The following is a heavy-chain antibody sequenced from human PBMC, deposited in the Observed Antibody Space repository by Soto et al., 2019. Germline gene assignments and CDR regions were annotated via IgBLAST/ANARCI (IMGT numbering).Heavy chain of an antibody. V-gene: IGHV4-61*01. D-gene: IGHD6-19*01. J-gene: IGHJ4*02. CDR2: IYYSGST. Sequence: PSETLSLTCTVSGGSVSSGSYYWSWIRQPPGKGLEWIGYIYYSGSTNYNPSLKSRVTISVDTSKNQFSLKLSSVTAADTAVYYCARVIAVAGTPLDYWGQGTLVTVSS. CDR1: GGSVSSGSYY. CDR3: ARVIAVAGTPLDY.